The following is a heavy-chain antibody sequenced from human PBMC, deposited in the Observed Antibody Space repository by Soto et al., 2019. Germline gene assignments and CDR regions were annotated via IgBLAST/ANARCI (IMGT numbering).Heavy chain of an antibody. J-gene: IGHJ4*02. CDR2: FDPEDGET. CDR3: ATGLTYYDFWSGSAG. CDR1: GYTLTELS. Sequence: GASVKVACKVFGYTLTELSMHWVRQAPGKGLEWMGGFDPEDGETIYAQKFQGRVTMTEDTSTDTAYMELSSLRSEDTAVYYCATGLTYYDFWSGSAGWGQGTLVTVSS. V-gene: IGHV1-24*01. D-gene: IGHD3-3*01.